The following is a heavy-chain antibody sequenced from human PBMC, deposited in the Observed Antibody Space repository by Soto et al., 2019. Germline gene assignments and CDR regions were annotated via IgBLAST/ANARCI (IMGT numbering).Heavy chain of an antibody. J-gene: IGHJ4*02. V-gene: IGHV3-30*18. Sequence: QPGGSLRLSCAASGFTFSSYGMHWVRQAPGKGLEWVAVISYDGSNKYYADSVKGRFTISRDNSKNTLYLQMNSLRAEDTAVYYCAKDRIGSYYYDSSGHVFDYWGQGTLVTVSS. CDR3: AKDRIGSYYYDSSGHVFDY. D-gene: IGHD3-22*01. CDR1: GFTFSSYG. CDR2: ISYDGSNK.